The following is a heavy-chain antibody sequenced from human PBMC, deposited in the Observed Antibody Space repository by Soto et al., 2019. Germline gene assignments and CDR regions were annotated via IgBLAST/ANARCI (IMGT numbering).Heavy chain of an antibody. CDR1: GFSFSDYG. D-gene: IGHD6-19*01. Sequence: PCGCMRLSCSAFGFSFSDYGMHWVSQAPGKGLEFVSAIKSKGDTTYYADSVRGIFTISRDNSKNTLYLQMSSLRGDDTAVYYCVKDRSLAVADVYYLDYWGEGILVTVSS. CDR3: VKDRSLAVADVYYLDY. J-gene: IGHJ4*02. CDR2: IKSKGDTT. V-gene: IGHV3-64D*06.